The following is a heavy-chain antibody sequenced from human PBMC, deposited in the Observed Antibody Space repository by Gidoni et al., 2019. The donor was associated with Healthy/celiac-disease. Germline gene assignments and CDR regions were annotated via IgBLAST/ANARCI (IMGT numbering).Heavy chain of an antibody. Sequence: QVQPVQSVAEVKKPAASVKVCCQASGYTFTSDVISRVRQAPGQELEWMGWISAYNDNTNYAQKLQGRVTMTTDTATSTAYMELRSLRSDDAAVYYCARGPPLFDDWGQGTLVTVSS. CDR3: ARGPPLFDD. CDR1: GYTFTSDV. J-gene: IGHJ4*02. V-gene: IGHV1-18*04. CDR2: ISAYNDNT.